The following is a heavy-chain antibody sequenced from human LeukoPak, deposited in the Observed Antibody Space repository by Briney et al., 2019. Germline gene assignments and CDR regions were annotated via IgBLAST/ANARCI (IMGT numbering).Heavy chain of an antibody. V-gene: IGHV5-51*01. J-gene: IGHJ3*02. CDR2: IYPGDSDT. D-gene: IGHD3-22*01. Sequence: GESLKISCKGSGYSFTSYWIGWVRQMPGKGLEWMGIIYPGDSDTRYSPSFQGQVTISAGKSISTAYLQWSSLKASDTAMYYCARRSITMIVVVHDAFDIWGQGTMVTVSS. CDR1: GYSFTSYW. CDR3: ARRSITMIVVVHDAFDI.